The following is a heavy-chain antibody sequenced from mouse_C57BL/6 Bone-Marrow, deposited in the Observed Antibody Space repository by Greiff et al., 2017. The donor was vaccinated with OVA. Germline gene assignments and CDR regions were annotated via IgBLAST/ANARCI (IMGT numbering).Heavy chain of an antibody. CDR3: ARGDGYDVGYYFDY. D-gene: IGHD2-2*01. J-gene: IGHJ2*01. CDR2: IYPGSGST. Sequence: QVHVKQPGAELVKPGASVKMSCKASGYTFTSYWITWVKQRPGQGLEWIGDIYPGSGSTNYNEKFKSKATLTVDTSSSTAYMQLSSLTSEDSAVYYCARGDGYDVGYYFDYWGQGTTLTVSS. CDR1: GYTFTSYW. V-gene: IGHV1-55*01.